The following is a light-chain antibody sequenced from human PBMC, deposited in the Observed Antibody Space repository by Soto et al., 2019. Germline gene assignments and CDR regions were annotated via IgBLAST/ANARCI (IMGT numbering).Light chain of an antibody. J-gene: IGLJ2*01. CDR2: LNSDGSH. CDR3: QTWDTGCSVV. V-gene: IGLV4-69*01. CDR1: SGHSSYA. Sequence: QLVLTQSPSASASLGASVKLTCTLSSGHSSYAIAWHQQQPEKGPRYLMKLNSDGSHNKGDGIPDRFSGSSSGAERYLTISSLQSEDEADYYCQTWDTGCSVVFGGGTKVTVL.